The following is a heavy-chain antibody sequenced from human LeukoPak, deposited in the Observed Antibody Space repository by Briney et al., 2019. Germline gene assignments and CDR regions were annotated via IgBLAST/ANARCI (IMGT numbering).Heavy chain of an antibody. CDR3: AREAAAAGRNRFDP. CDR2: INHSGST. V-gene: IGHV4-34*01. D-gene: IGHD6-13*01. J-gene: IGHJ5*02. CDR1: GGSFSGYY. Sequence: SETLSLTCAVYGGSFSGYYWSWLRQPPGKGLEWIGEINHSGSTNYNPSLKSRVTISVDTSKNQFSLKLSSVTAADTAVYYCAREAAAAGRNRFDPWGQGTLVTVSS.